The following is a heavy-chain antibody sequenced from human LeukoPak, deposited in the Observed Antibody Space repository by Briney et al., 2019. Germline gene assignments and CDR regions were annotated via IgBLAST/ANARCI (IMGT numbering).Heavy chain of an antibody. D-gene: IGHD6-19*01. V-gene: IGHV3-48*03. CDR3: ATSLSGWFGPSAYY. J-gene: IGHJ4*02. CDR2: ISSDNRAI. Sequence: GGSLRLSCAASGFAFSSYEMRWARQAPGKGLEWISFISSDNRAIHYADSVKGRLTISADPAKNSVYLQMNSLRAEDTAVYYCATSLSGWFGPSAYYWGQGTPVTVSS. CDR1: GFAFSSYE.